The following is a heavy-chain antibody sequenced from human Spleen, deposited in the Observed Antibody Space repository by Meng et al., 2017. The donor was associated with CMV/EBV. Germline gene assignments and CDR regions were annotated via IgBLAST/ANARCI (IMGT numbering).Heavy chain of an antibody. J-gene: IGHJ6*02. CDR3: ARDNSDCSSTSCSVGYERYYYYGMDV. CDR2: ISSSSSYI. V-gene: IGHV3-21*01. Sequence: WVRQAPGKGLEWVSSISSSSSYIYYADSVKGRFTISRDNAKNSLYLQMNSLRAEDTAVYYCARDNSDCSSTSCSVGYERYYYYGMDVWGQGTTVTVSS. D-gene: IGHD2-2*01.